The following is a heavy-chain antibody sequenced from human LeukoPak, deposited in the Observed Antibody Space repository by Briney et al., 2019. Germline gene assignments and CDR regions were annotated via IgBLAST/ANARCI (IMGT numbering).Heavy chain of an antibody. V-gene: IGHV1-69*04. CDR3: ASVQYRSSSGRRYYHYGLDV. CDR1: GGTFSSYA. Sequence: ASVKVSCKASGGTFSSYAISWVRQAPGQWVGWRGRIIPMLGIENYAQKFQGRVTITAHKSPSTAQREQSSLTSEDPAVYYCASVQYRSSSGRRYYHYGLDVWGQGTTVTVSS. J-gene: IGHJ6*02. CDR2: IIPMLGIE. D-gene: IGHD6-6*01.